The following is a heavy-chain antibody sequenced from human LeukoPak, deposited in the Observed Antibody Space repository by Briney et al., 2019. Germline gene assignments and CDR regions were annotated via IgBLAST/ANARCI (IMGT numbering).Heavy chain of an antibody. D-gene: IGHD2-15*01. Sequence: GGSLGLSCAASGFTFSSYGMHWVRQAPGKRLEWVAVISYDGSNKYYADSVKGRFTISRDNSKNTLYLQMDSLRAEDTAVYYCAKEAYGGSCYFDYWGQGTLVTVSS. J-gene: IGHJ4*02. CDR3: AKEAYGGSCYFDY. CDR1: GFTFSSYG. CDR2: ISYDGSNK. V-gene: IGHV3-30*18.